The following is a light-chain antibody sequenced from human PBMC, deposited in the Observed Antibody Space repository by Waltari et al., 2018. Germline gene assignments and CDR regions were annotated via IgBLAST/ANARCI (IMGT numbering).Light chain of an antibody. V-gene: IGKV1-39*01. CDR1: QSISTF. J-gene: IGKJ3*01. CDR2: AAS. CDR3: QQSHSPPFT. Sequence: DIQMTQSPSMLSASVGDRVTITCRASQSISTFLNWYQQRPGKAPELLIYAASSLQSGVPSGFSGSGSGTDFTLTISSLQPEDFATYYCQQSHSPPFTFGPGTKVDIK.